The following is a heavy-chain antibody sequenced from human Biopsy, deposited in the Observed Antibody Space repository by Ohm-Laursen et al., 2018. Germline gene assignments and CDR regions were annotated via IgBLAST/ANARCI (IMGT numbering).Heavy chain of an antibody. CDR2: ISYTGYT. Sequence: GTLSLTWAVYNVSFSSFYWSWIRQPPGKGLEWIGHISYTGYTSYNASLKSRVTISVDTSRNHFSLRLSSLTAADTAVYYCARGSNDFGGLYFPRWGQGTLLTVSS. D-gene: IGHD4-23*01. CDR3: ARGSNDFGGLYFPR. CDR1: NVSFSSFY. V-gene: IGHV4-59*01. J-gene: IGHJ4*02.